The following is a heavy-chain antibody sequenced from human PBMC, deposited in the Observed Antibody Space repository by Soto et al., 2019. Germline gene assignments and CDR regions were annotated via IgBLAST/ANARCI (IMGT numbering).Heavy chain of an antibody. V-gene: IGHV4-4*07. Sequence: SETLSLTCTVSGGSISSYYWSWIRQPAGKGLEWIGRIYTSGSTNYNPSLKSRVAMSVDTSKNQFSLKLSSVTAADTAVYYCARERDIVVVVAATQVGWFDPWGQGTLVTVSS. CDR2: IYTSGST. D-gene: IGHD2-15*01. CDR3: ARERDIVVVVAATQVGWFDP. J-gene: IGHJ5*02. CDR1: GGSISSYY.